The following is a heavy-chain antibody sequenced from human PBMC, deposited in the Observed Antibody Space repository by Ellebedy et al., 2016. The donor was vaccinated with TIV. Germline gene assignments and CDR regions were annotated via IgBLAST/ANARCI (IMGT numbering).Heavy chain of an antibody. CDR2: IYYIGAT. J-gene: IGHJ4*02. V-gene: IGHV4-59*01. Sequence: MPSETLSLTCTVSGDSISNSYWSWIRQTPGKGLEWIGNIYYIGATRYNPSLKSRVTIPLDTSKNQISLTLSSVTAADTAVFYCARKHPVSGSDFPYFDNWGQGTLVTVSA. D-gene: IGHD1-26*01. CDR1: GDSISNSY. CDR3: ARKHPVSGSDFPYFDN.